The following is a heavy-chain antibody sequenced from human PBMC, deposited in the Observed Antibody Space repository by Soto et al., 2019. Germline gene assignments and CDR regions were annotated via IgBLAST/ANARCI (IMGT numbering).Heavy chain of an antibody. Sequence: EVQLLESGGGLVQPEGSLRLSCAASGFTFSSHAMSWVRQAPGKGLEWVSAISYSGSNTYYTDSVKGRFTISRDNSKNSRYLNMSGNRNKDTYIYYYAKRFTHSGEVKWARDFDYWGQVALVSV. CDR1: GFTFSSHA. V-gene: IGHV3-23*01. D-gene: IGHD3-3*01. J-gene: IGHJ4*02. CDR3: AKRFTHSGEVKWARDFDY. CDR2: ISYSGSNT.